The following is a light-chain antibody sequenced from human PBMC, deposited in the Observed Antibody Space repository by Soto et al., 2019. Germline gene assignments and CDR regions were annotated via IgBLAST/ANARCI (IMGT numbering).Light chain of an antibody. CDR3: QQYNNGPPWT. CDR1: QSISRD. CDR2: AAS. V-gene: IGKV3-15*01. J-gene: IGKJ1*01. Sequence: EILMTQSPATLSVSPGEGATLSCRASQSISRDLAWYQHQPGQPPRLLIYAASTRATGIPARFNGGGSGTEFALTIDILQSEDFAIYYFQQYNNGPPWTFGQGTKVEI.